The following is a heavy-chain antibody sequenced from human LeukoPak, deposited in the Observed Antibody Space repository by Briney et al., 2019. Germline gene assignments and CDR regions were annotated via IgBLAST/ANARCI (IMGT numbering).Heavy chain of an antibody. D-gene: IGHD2-15*01. V-gene: IGHV3-74*01. CDR3: ARESYCSGGSCYSGLAFDI. Sequence: GGSLRLSCAASGFTFSSYWMHWVRQAPGKGLVWVSRINSDGSSTSYADSVKGRFTISRDNAKNTLYLQMNSLRAEDTAVYYCARESYCSGGSCYSGLAFDIWGQGTMVTVSS. CDR1: GFTFSSYW. CDR2: INSDGSST. J-gene: IGHJ3*02.